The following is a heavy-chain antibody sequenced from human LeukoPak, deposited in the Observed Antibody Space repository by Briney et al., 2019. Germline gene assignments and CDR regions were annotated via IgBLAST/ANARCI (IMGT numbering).Heavy chain of an antibody. CDR3: ARDRSLVVAATLSGAFDI. CDR1: GGSISSSSYY. J-gene: IGHJ3*02. Sequence: SETLSLTCTVSGGSISSSSYYWGWIRQPPGKGLEWIGSIYYSGSTYYNPSLKSRVTISVDTSKNQFSLKLSSVTAADTAVYYCARDRSLVVAATLSGAFDIWGQGTMVTVSS. V-gene: IGHV4-39*07. CDR2: IYYSGST. D-gene: IGHD2-15*01.